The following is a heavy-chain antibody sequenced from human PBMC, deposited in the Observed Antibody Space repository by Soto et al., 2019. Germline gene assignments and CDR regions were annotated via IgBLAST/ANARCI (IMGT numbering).Heavy chain of an antibody. Sequence: SVKVSCKASGGTFSSYAISWVRQAPGQGLEWMGGIIPIFGTANYAQKFQGRVTITADESTSTAYMELSSLRSEDTAVYYCARASHYYDSSGYLFDWFDPWGQGTLVTVSS. CDR2: IIPIFGTA. D-gene: IGHD3-22*01. V-gene: IGHV1-69*13. J-gene: IGHJ5*02. CDR1: GGTFSSYA. CDR3: ARASHYYDSSGYLFDWFDP.